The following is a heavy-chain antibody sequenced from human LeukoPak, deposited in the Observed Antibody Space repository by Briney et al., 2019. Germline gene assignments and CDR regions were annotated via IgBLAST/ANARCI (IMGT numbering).Heavy chain of an antibody. Sequence: PSETLSLTCTVSGGSISSYYWSWIRQPPGKGLEWIGYIYYSGSTNYNPSPKSRVTISIDTSKNQFSLKLSSVTAADTAVYYCAKSLSSGFAPFKEGIQLWPSDPYYYMDVWGKGTTVTVSS. D-gene: IGHD5-18*01. J-gene: IGHJ6*03. CDR2: IYYSGST. CDR1: GGSISSYY. CDR3: AKSLSSGFAPFKEGIQLWPSDPYYYMDV. V-gene: IGHV4-59*01.